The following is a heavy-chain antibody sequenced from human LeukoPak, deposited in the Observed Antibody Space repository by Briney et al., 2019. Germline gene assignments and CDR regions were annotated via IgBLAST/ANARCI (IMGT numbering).Heavy chain of an antibody. CDR1: GFTFSSYS. D-gene: IGHD6-13*01. Sequence: GGSLRPSCAASGFTFSSYSMNWVRQAPGKGLEWVSSISSSSSYIYYADSVKGRFTISRDNVKNSLYLQMNSLRAEDTAVYYCVRDHIAAAGTGGEFDYWGQGTLVTVSS. CDR2: ISSSSSYI. J-gene: IGHJ4*02. V-gene: IGHV3-21*01. CDR3: VRDHIAAAGTGGEFDY.